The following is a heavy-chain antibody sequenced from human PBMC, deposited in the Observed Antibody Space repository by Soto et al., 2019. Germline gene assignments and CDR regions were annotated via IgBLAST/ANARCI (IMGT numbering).Heavy chain of an antibody. CDR1: GYTFTSYG. D-gene: IGHD6-19*01. V-gene: IGHV1-18*01. Sequence: EASVKVSCKASGYTFTSYGISWVRQAPGQGLEWMGWISAYNGNTNYAQKLQGRVTMTTDTSTSTAYMELRSLRSDDTAVYYCARISGSGWRNPFDSWGQGTQVTVSS. CDR3: ARISGSGWRNPFDS. J-gene: IGHJ4*02. CDR2: ISAYNGNT.